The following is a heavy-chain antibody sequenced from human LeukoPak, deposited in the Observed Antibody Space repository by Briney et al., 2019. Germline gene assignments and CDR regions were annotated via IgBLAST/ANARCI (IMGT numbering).Heavy chain of an antibody. V-gene: IGHV4-59*08. CDR1: GGSINNYY. CDR2: IYYIGST. J-gene: IGHJ6*02. CDR3: ARSAYYDFWSGYLEYGMDV. Sequence: SETLSLTCIVSGGSINNYYWSWIRQPPGEGLEWIGYIYYIGSTNYNPSLKSRVTISVDTSENQFSLKLSSVTAADTAVYYCARSAYYDFWSGYLEYGMDVWGQGTTVTVSS. D-gene: IGHD3-3*01.